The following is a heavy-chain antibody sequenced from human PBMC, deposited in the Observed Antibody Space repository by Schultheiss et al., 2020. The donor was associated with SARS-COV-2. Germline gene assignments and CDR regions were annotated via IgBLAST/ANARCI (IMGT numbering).Heavy chain of an antibody. CDR1: GYTFTSYY. J-gene: IGHJ4*02. V-gene: IGHV1-46*03. Sequence: ASVKVSCKASGYTFTSYYMHWVRQAPGQGLEWMGIINPSGGSTSYAQKFQGRVTMTRDTYTSTVYMELSSLRSEDTAVYYCARGTRGYSYGYGMVFDYWGQGTLVTVSS. CDR3: ARGTRGYSYGYGMVFDY. D-gene: IGHD5-18*01. CDR2: INPSGGST.